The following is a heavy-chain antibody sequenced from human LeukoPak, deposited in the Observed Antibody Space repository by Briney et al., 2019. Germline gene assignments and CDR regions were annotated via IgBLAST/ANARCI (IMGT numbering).Heavy chain of an antibody. J-gene: IGHJ4*02. Sequence: PGGSLRLSCAASGFTFSSYSMNWVRQAPGKGLEWVSSMSGSSTYIYYADSVKGRFTISRDNAKNSVYLQMNSLRDEDTAMYYCARDPSSSHLFDFWGQGTLVTVSS. CDR3: ARDPSSSHLFDF. CDR2: MSGSSTYI. V-gene: IGHV3-21*01. CDR1: GFTFSSYS. D-gene: IGHD6-6*01.